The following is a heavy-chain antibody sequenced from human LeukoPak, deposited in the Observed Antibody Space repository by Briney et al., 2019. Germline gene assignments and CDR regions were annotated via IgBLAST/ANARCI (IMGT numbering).Heavy chain of an antibody. CDR2: IYYTGST. CDR3: ARVAYSGYVARYGLDV. D-gene: IGHD5-12*01. Sequence: SETLSLTCTVSGGSISSYYWSWIRQPPGKGLEWIGDIYYTGSTNHNSSLKSRVSMSVDTSKNQFSLKLSSVTAADTAVYYCARVAYSGYVARYGLDVWGQGTTVTVSS. CDR1: GGSISSYY. J-gene: IGHJ6*02. V-gene: IGHV4-59*08.